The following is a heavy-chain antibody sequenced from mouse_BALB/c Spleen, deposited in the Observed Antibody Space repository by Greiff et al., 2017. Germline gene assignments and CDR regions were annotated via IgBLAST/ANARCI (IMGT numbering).Heavy chain of an antibody. CDR1: EYEFPSHD. CDR2: INSNGGST. D-gene: IGHD5-1*01. J-gene: IGHJ4*01. CDR3: ARHTYDYDVMDY. V-gene: IGHV5-2*01. Sequence: EVQLVESGGGLVQPGESLKLSCESNEYEFPSHDMSWVRKTPEKRLELVAAINSNGGSTYYPDTVKGRFTISRDNAKNTLYLQMSSLKSEDTALYYCARHTYDYDVMDYWGQGTSVTVSS.